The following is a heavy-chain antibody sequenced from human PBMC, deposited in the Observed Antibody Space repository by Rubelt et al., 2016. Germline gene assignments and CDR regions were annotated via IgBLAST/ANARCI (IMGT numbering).Heavy chain of an antibody. CDR3: ARGVTGSYFDY. CDR1: GFIVSSNY. V-gene: IGHV3-66*01. Sequence: EVQVVESGGGLVQPGGSLTLSCAASGFIVSSNYMSWVRQAPGKGPECVSAIYSGGTTYYADSVKGRFTTSRDNSKNTLYLQMNSLRAEDTAVYYCARGVTGSYFDYWGQGTLVTVSS. J-gene: IGHJ4*02. CDR2: IYSGGTT. D-gene: IGHD1-20*01.